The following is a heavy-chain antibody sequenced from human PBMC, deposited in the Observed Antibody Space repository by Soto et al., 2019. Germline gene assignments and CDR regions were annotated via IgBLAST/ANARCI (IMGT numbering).Heavy chain of an antibody. CDR3: ARGSTPLLDY. D-gene: IGHD2-21*02. CDR1: GGSISSYY. V-gene: IGHV4-59*01. J-gene: IGHJ4*02. Sequence: PSETLSLTCTVSGGSISSYYWSWIRQPPGKGLEWIGYIYYSGSTNYNPSLKSRVTISVDTSKNQFSLKLSSVTAADTAVYYCARGSTPLLDYWGQGTLVTVSS. CDR2: IYYSGST.